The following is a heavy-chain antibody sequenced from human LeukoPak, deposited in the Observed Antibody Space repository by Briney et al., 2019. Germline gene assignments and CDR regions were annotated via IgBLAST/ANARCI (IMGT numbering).Heavy chain of an antibody. CDR3: AKDLSPLVGRDYMDV. Sequence: PGGSLRLSCAASGFTFSSYGMHWVRQAPGKGLEWVAFIRYDGSNKYYADSVKGRFTISRDNSKNTLYLQMNSLRAEDTAVYYCAKDLSPLVGRDYMDVWGKGTTVTVSS. J-gene: IGHJ6*03. CDR2: IRYDGSNK. D-gene: IGHD2-2*01. V-gene: IGHV3-30*02. CDR1: GFTFSSYG.